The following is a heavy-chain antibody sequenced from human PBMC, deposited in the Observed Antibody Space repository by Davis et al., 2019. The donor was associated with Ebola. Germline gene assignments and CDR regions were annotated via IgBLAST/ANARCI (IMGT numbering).Heavy chain of an antibody. Sequence: PGGSLRLSCAASRFTFSSFAMSWVRQAPGKGLEWVSGARGRGSITYYADSVKGRFTISRGNSKNTLYLQMNSLRAEDTAVYYCARWMYSSSLGADYWGQGTLVTVSS. CDR3: ARWMYSSSLGADY. CDR1: RFTFSSFA. CDR2: ARGRGSIT. J-gene: IGHJ4*02. V-gene: IGHV3-23*01. D-gene: IGHD6-6*01.